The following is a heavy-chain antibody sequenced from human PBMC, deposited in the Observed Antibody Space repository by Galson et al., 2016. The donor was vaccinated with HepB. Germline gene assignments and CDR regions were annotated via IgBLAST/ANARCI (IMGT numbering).Heavy chain of an antibody. V-gene: IGHV3-23*01. CDR2: ISGRGGNT. CDR1: GFTFSIYA. D-gene: IGHD6-19*01. J-gene: IGHJ4*02. Sequence: SLRLSCAASGFTFSIYAMSWVRQAPGKGLEWVSGISGRGGNTYHADSVKGRFTLSRDNSKNTLYLQMKSLRADDTAVYYCAKLIEVAGSFDDWGQGTLVTVSA. CDR3: AKLIEVAGSFDD.